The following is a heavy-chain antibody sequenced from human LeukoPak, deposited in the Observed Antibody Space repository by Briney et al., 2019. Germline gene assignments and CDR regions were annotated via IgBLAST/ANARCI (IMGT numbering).Heavy chain of an antibody. J-gene: IGHJ5*02. CDR3: ARHRRHGYCYGDACSLSFWFDP. D-gene: IGHD5-24*01. CDR2: IYHTVNT. Sequence: SETLSLTCAVSGGSITSANWWSWVRQSPGKGLEWIGEIYHTVNTNYNPSLNSRVSISLDTSKNQFSLNLKPVTATDTSVYFCARHRRHGYCYGDACSLSFWFDPWGQGTLVTVSS. V-gene: IGHV4-4*02. CDR1: GGSITSANW.